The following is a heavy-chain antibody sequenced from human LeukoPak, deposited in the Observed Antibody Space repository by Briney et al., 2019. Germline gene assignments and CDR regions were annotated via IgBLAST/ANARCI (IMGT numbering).Heavy chain of an antibody. CDR1: DGSGSGISHY. Sequence: SETLSLTCTGSDGSGSGISHYWGWIRQPPGRGLEWIGTKSKDGTTSLYNPSLKSRVTMVVDTSKNQFSLRLTSVTAADTALYFCARPFSGSYSSFDFWGQGILVIVSS. CDR2: KSKDGTT. D-gene: IGHD1-26*01. V-gene: IGHV4-39*01. J-gene: IGHJ4*02. CDR3: ARPFSGSYSSFDF.